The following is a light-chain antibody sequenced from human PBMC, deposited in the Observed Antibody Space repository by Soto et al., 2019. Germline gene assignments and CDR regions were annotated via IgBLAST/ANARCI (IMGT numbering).Light chain of an antibody. V-gene: IGKV3-11*01. J-gene: IGKJ1*01. Sequence: EIVLTQSPGTLSLSPGERATLSCRASQSVRNNYLAWYQQRPGQAPRLLIYDASNRATGIPARFSGSGSGTDFTLTISSLEPEDFAVYYCQQRSNWPPWTFGQGTKVDIK. CDR2: DAS. CDR3: QQRSNWPPWT. CDR1: QSVRNNY.